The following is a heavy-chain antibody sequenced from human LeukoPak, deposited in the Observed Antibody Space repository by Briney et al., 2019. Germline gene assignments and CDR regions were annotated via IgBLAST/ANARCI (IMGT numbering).Heavy chain of an antibody. CDR2: ISPSGDIT. D-gene: IGHD6-19*01. CDR3: AKFSSSGWSRSTNK. CDR1: GFTFSNHG. V-gene: IGHV3-23*01. J-gene: IGHJ4*02. Sequence: GGSLRLSCAASGFTFSNHGMNWVRQAPGKGLEWVSGISPSGDITYYADSVKGRVTISRDNSKNTLYLQMNSLRPEDTAVYYCAKFSSSGWSRSTNKWGQGTLVTVSS.